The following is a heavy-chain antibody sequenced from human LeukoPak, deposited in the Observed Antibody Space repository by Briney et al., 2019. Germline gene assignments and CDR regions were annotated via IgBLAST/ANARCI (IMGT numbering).Heavy chain of an antibody. J-gene: IGHJ4*02. CDR3: VRDFSGESGYGGY. CDR1: GFTFSSYA. Sequence: PGGSLRLSCAASGFTFSSYAMSWVRQAPGKGLEWISSINPAGTSTYYADSVKGRFTISRDAAKNSLYLQMNSLRVEDTALYYCVRDFSGESGYGGYWGPGTLVTVSS. CDR2: INPAGTST. D-gene: IGHD5-12*01. V-gene: IGHV3-21*01.